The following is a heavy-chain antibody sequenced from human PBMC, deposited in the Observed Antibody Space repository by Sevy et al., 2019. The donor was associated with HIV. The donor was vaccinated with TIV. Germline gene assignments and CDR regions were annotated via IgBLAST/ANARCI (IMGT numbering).Heavy chain of an antibody. V-gene: IGHV3-30*18. Sequence: GGSLRLSCAVSGTNFGAFAMHWVRQAPGKGLEWVAGLSLQGTNKYYADSLKGRFNISIDNSKDILYLNMKSLRPEDTAIYYCAKDVVGGTYYIENYYYGMDVWGLGTTVTVSS. CDR1: GTNFGAFA. D-gene: IGHD3-10*01. CDR2: LSLQGTNK. CDR3: AKDVVGGTYYIENYYYGMDV. J-gene: IGHJ6*02.